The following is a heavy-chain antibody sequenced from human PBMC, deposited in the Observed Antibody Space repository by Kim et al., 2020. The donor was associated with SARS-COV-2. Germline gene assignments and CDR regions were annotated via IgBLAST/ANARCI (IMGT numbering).Heavy chain of an antibody. D-gene: IGHD1-26*01. Sequence: ASVEVSCKASGYTFTSYYMHWVRQAPGQGLEWMGIINPSGGSTSYAQKFQGRVTMTRDTSTSTVYMELSSLRSEDTAVYYCARDLGGSYGYYYYGMDVWGQGTTVTVSS. CDR2: INPSGGST. J-gene: IGHJ6*02. CDR1: GYTFTSYY. CDR3: ARDLGGSYGYYYYGMDV. V-gene: IGHV1-46*01.